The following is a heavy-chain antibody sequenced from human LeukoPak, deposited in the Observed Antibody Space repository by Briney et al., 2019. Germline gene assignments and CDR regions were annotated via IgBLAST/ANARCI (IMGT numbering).Heavy chain of an antibody. V-gene: IGHV3-74*01. CDR2: CKNDGSST. J-gene: IGHJ3*02. CDR1: GFTSSGDW. Sequence: GGSLRPSCAVSGFTSSGDWMHWVRQAPGKGLVWVSRCKNDGSSTSYADFVKGRFTISRDNAKNTLYLQMNNLRPEDTAVYYCARELPRIGGQTDASDIWGQGTMVTIS. D-gene: IGHD3-16*01. CDR3: ARELPRIGGQTDASDI.